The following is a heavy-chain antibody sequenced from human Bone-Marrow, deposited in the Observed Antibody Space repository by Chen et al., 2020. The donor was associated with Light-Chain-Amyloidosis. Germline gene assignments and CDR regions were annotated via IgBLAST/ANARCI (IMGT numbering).Heavy chain of an antibody. D-gene: IGHD2-8*01. CDR2: VHTSGSS. Sequence: QVQLQESGPGLVKPSETLSLTCTVSGGFINNYYWSWIRQPAGMGLQLIGRVHTSGSSNYNPSLRSRVTMSVDTSKKNFFLNLTSVTAADTAVYYCARGSVVYGFDYWGQGILVTVSS. J-gene: IGHJ4*02. CDR3: ARGSVVYGFDY. CDR1: GGFINNYY. V-gene: IGHV4-4*07.